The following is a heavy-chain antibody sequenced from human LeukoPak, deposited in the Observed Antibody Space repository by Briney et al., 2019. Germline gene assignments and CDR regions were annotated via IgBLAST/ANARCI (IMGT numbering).Heavy chain of an antibody. D-gene: IGHD3-3*01. CDR3: AKEGTETIFSRYYFDY. J-gene: IGHJ4*02. CDR2: ISGSGGST. V-gene: IGHV3-23*01. Sequence: GGSLRLSCAASGFTFSSYAMSWVRQAPGKGLEWVSAISGSGGSTYYADSVKGRFTISRDNSKNTLYLQMNSLRAEDTAVYYCAKEGTETIFSRYYFDYWGQGTLVTVSS. CDR1: GFTFSSYA.